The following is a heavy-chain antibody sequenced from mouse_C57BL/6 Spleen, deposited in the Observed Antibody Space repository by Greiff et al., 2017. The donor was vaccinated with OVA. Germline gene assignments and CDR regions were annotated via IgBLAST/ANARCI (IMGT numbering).Heavy chain of an antibody. CDR1: GYTFTSYW. V-gene: IGHV1-59*01. J-gene: IGHJ4*01. CDR2: IDPSDSYT. Sequence: QVQLQQPGAELVRPGTSVKLSCKASGYTFTSYWMHWVKQRPGQGLEWIGVIDPSDSYTNYNQKFKGKATLTVDTSSSTAYMQLSSLTSEDAAVYYCARGSDKDAMDCWGQGTSVTVSS. CDR3: ARGSDKDAMDC.